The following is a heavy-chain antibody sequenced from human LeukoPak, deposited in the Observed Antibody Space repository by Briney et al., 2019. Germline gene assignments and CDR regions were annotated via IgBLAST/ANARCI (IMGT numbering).Heavy chain of an antibody. CDR3: ARESSGWYHDY. CDR2: IYSSGST. D-gene: IGHD6-19*01. J-gene: IGHJ4*02. CDR1: GGSISSYY. V-gene: IGHV4-4*07. Sequence: KPSETLSLTCTVSGGSISSYYWNRIRQPAGRGLEWIGRIYSSGSTNYNPSLKSRVTMSVDTSKNQLSLKLSSVTAADTAVYYCARESSGWYHDYWGQGTLVTVSS.